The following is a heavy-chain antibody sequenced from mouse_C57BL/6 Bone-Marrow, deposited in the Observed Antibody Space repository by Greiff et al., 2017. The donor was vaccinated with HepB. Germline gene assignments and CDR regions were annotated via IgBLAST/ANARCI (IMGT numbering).Heavy chain of an antibody. CDR1: GYTFTDYN. Sequence: EVQLKESGPELVKPGASVKIPCKASGYTFTDYNMDWVKQSHGKSLEWIGDINPNNGGTIYNQKFKGKATLTVDKSSSTAYMELRSLTSEDTAVYYCARGGIYDGYYGRYFDYWGQGTTLTVSS. CDR2: INPNNGGT. D-gene: IGHD2-3*01. V-gene: IGHV1-18*01. J-gene: IGHJ2*01. CDR3: ARGGIYDGYYGRYFDY.